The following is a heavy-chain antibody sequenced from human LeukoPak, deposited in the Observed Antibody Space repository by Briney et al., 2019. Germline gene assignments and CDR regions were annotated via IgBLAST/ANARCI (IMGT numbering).Heavy chain of an antibody. Sequence: PSETLSLTCTVSGGSISSYYWSWIRQPPGKRLEWIGYIYYSGSTNYNPSLKSRVTISVDTSKNQFSLKLSSVTAADTAVYYCARINGYNWDYWGQGTLVTVFS. V-gene: IGHV4-59*08. CDR1: GGSISSYY. J-gene: IGHJ4*02. D-gene: IGHD5-24*01. CDR3: ARINGYNWDY. CDR2: IYYSGST.